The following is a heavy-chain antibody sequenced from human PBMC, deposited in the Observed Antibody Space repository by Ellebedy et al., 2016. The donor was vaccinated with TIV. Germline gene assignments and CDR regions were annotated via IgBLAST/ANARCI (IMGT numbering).Heavy chain of an antibody. CDR2: INQSGRT. Sequence: GSLRLSCAVYGGSFSGYYWSWIRQPPGKGLKWIGEINQSGRTNYNPSLDKGRVTISVDTSKNQFSLRLSPVTAADTAVYYCAEGRSGWYYFDYWGQGTPVTVSS. CDR1: GGSFSGYY. CDR3: AEGRSGWYYFDY. J-gene: IGHJ4*02. V-gene: IGHV4-34*01. D-gene: IGHD6-19*01.